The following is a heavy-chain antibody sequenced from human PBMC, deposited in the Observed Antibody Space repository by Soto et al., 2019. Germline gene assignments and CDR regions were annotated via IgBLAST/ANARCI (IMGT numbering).Heavy chain of an antibody. J-gene: IGHJ4*02. Sequence: QVQLVQSGAEVKKPGSSVKVSCKASGGTFSSYAISWVRQAPGQGLEWMGGIIPIFGTANYAPKFQGRVTITADESTSTAYMEMSSLRAEDTAVYYCARESIGTEMATAGHFDSWGQGTLVTVSS. CDR3: ARESIGTEMATAGHFDS. CDR2: IIPIFGTA. D-gene: IGHD5-18*01. CDR1: GGTFSSYA. V-gene: IGHV1-69*01.